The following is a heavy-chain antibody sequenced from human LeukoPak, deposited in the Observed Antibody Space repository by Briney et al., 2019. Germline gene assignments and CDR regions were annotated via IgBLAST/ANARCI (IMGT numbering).Heavy chain of an antibody. CDR3: AREGDGTGWCFDY. Sequence: GSLRLSCAASGFSFNNYEMNWIRQPPGKGLEWIGSIYYSGSTYYNPSLKSRVTISVDTSKNQFSLKLSSVTAADTAVYYCAREGDGTGWCFDYWGQGTLVTVSS. V-gene: IGHV4-39*07. J-gene: IGHJ4*02. CDR1: GFSFNNYE. D-gene: IGHD6-19*01. CDR2: IYYSGST.